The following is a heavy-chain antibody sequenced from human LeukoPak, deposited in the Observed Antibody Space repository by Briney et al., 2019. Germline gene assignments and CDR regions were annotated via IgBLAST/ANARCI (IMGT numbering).Heavy chain of an antibody. D-gene: IGHD6-6*01. V-gene: IGHV3-74*01. CDR1: GFTFSSYW. Sequence: GGSLRFSCAASGFTFSSYWMHWVRQAPGKGMVWVSRINSDGSSTSYADSVKGRFTISRDNAKNTLYLQMNSLRAEDTAVYYCARSPYSSPCFDPWGQGTLVTVSS. CDR3: ARSPYSSPCFDP. J-gene: IGHJ5*02. CDR2: INSDGSST.